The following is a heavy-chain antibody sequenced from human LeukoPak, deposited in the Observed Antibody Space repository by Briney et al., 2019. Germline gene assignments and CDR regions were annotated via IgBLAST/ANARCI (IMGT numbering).Heavy chain of an antibody. Sequence: PSETLSLTCTVSGGSISSYYRSWIRQPAGKGLEWMGRIYTSGSTNYNPSLKSRVIISVDKSKNQFSLKLSSVTAADTAVYYCARVLDYYYDSSGYYPQYYYYYMDVWGKGTTVTVSS. D-gene: IGHD3-22*01. V-gene: IGHV4-4*07. CDR1: GGSISSYY. J-gene: IGHJ6*03. CDR3: ARVLDYYYDSSGYYPQYYYYYMDV. CDR2: IYTSGST.